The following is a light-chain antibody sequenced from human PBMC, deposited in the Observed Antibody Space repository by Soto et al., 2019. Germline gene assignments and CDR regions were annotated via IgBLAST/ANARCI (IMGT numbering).Light chain of an antibody. CDR3: SSYSDSSTL. J-gene: IGLJ3*02. Sequence: QSALTQPASVSGSPGQSITISCTGSSSDVGYYNYVSWYRQHPGKAPKLIIYDVSDRPSGVSNRFSGSKSANTASLTISGLQAEDEADYYCSSYSDSSTLFGGGTKLTVL. CDR2: DVS. CDR1: SSDVGYYNY. V-gene: IGLV2-14*01.